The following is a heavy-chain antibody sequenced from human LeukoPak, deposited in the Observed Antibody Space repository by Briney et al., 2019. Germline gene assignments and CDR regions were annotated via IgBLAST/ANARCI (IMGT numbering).Heavy chain of an antibody. Sequence: SGGSLRLSCAASGFTFSSNAMSWVRQAPGKGLEWVSTISGGVGSTYYADSVKGRFTISRDNSKSTLYLQMNSLRAEDTAVYYCGRYYVMDVWGQGTSVTVSS. CDR1: GFTFSSNA. CDR2: ISGGVGST. J-gene: IGHJ6*02. CDR3: GRYYVMDV. V-gene: IGHV3-23*01.